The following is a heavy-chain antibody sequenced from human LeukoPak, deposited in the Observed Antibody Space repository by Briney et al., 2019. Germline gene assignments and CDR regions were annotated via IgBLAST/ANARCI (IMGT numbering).Heavy chain of an antibody. CDR2: ISWNSGSI. D-gene: IGHD6-19*01. Sequence: GGSLRLSCAASGFTFDDYAMHWVRQAPGKGLEWVSGISWNSGSIGYADSVKGRFTISRDNAKNSLCLQMNSLRAEDTALYYCAKGTVAGLDYWGQGTLVTVSS. V-gene: IGHV3-9*01. CDR1: GFTFDDYA. CDR3: AKGTVAGLDY. J-gene: IGHJ4*02.